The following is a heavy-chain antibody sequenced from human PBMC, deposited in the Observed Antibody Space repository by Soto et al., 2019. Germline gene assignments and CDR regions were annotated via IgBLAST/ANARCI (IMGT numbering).Heavy chain of an antibody. CDR2: IHSSGGT. CDR3: ARGGHDFWSGFFDP. V-gene: IGHV4-39*07. Sequence: PSGTLSLTCTVFGDSISTSSYHWGWIRQSPGKGLEWIGNIHSSGGTHYNPSLKSRVTISVDTSKNQFSLKLSSVTAADTAVYCCARGGHDFWSGFFDPWGQGTLVTVSS. D-gene: IGHD3-3*01. CDR1: GDSISTSSYH. J-gene: IGHJ5*02.